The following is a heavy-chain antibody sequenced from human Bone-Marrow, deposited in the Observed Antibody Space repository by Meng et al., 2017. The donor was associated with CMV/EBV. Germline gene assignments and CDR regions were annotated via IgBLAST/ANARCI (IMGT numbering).Heavy chain of an antibody. CDR3: ARHADVVVPATLLDY. V-gene: IGHV4-38-2*02. CDR2: INHSGST. CDR1: GYSISSGYY. Sequence: SETLSLTCTVSGYSISSGYYWGWIRQPPGKGLEWIGEINHSGSTNYNPSLKSRVTISVDTSKNQFSLKLSSVTAADTAVYYCARHADVVVPATLLDYWGQGPLVPVSS. J-gene: IGHJ4*02. D-gene: IGHD2-2*01.